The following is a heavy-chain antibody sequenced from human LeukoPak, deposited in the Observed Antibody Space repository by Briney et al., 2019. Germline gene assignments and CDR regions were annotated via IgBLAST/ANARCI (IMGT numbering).Heavy chain of an antibody. J-gene: IGHJ6*02. V-gene: IGHV1-69*02. Sequence: SVKVSCKASGGTFSGYTISWVRQAPGQGLEWMGRIIPILGIANYAQKFQGRVTITADKSTSTAYMELSSLRSEDTAVYYCARSPSQPPVEAVGDNYYYGMDVWGQGTTVTVSS. D-gene: IGHD3-16*01. CDR3: ARSPSQPPVEAVGDNYYYGMDV. CDR2: IIPILGIA. CDR1: GGTFSGYT.